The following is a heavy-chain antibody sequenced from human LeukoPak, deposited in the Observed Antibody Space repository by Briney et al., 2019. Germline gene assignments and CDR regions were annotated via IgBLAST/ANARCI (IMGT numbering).Heavy chain of an antibody. D-gene: IGHD6-13*01. CDR1: GGSISSYY. CDR2: IYYSGRT. Sequence: SETLSLTCTVSGGSISSYYWSWIRQPPGKGLEWIGYIYYSGRTNYNPSLKSRVTISVDTSKNQFSLKLSSVTAADTAVYYCARDRAAAGHWFDPWGQGTLVTVSS. CDR3: ARDRAAAGHWFDP. V-gene: IGHV4-59*01. J-gene: IGHJ5*02.